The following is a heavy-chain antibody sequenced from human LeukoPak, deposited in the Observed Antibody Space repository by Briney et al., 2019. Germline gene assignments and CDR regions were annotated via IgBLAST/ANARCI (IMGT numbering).Heavy chain of an antibody. J-gene: IGHJ4*02. D-gene: IGHD1-26*01. Sequence: ASVKVSCKTSGYTFTGYYMHWVRQAPGQGLEWMGWINPNSDGTKYAQKFQGRVTMTRDTSISTAYMELSRLRSDDTAVYYCARGLKVGTTTVIDYWGQGTLVTVSS. CDR2: INPNSDGT. V-gene: IGHV1-2*02. CDR3: ARGLKVGTTTVIDY. CDR1: GYTFTGYY.